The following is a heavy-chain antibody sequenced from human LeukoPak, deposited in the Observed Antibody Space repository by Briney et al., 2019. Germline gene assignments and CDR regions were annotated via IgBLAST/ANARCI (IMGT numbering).Heavy chain of an antibody. D-gene: IGHD5-12*01. CDR2: INQDGSEE. J-gene: IGHJ4*02. CDR1: GFTFSHYW. V-gene: IGHV3-7*01. Sequence: GGSLRLSCAASGFTFSHYWMTWVRQAPGKGLEWVAQINQDGSEEYYMDSVKARFTISRDNAKNSVFLQMNSLSAEDTAVYYCVRDGGVSGYDLLDYWGQGTLVTVSS. CDR3: VRDGGVSGYDLLDY.